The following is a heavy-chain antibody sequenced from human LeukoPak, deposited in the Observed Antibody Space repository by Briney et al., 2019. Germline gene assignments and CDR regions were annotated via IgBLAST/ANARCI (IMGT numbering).Heavy chain of an antibody. CDR3: ARDGFYDSSGYSLYWYFDL. CDR2: INHSGST. J-gene: IGHJ2*01. Sequence: SETLSLTCAVYGGSFSGYYWSWIRQPPGKGLEWIGEINHSGSTNYNPSLKSRVTISVDTSKNQFSPKLSSVTAADTAVYYCARDGFYDSSGYSLYWYFDLWGRGTLVTVSS. V-gene: IGHV4-34*01. D-gene: IGHD3-22*01. CDR1: GGSFSGYY.